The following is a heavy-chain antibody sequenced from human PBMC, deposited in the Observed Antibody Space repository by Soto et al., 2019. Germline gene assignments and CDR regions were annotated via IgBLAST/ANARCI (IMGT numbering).Heavy chain of an antibody. Sequence: EVQLVESGGGLEQPGGSLRLSCAASGFTFSSYSMNWVRQAPGKGLEWISYISSSSSTIFYADSVKGRFTISRDNAKNSLYLQMNSLRAEDTAVYHCARPSGSCSSTSCKGGDAFDIWGQGTMVTVSS. CDR2: ISSSSSTI. V-gene: IGHV3-48*01. D-gene: IGHD2-2*01. J-gene: IGHJ3*02. CDR1: GFTFSSYS. CDR3: ARPSGSCSSTSCKGGDAFDI.